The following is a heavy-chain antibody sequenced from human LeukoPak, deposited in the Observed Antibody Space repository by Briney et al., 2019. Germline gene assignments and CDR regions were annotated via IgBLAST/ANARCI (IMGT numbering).Heavy chain of an antibody. CDR2: INTNTGNP. CDR3: ASSLTGYYQNDAFDI. CDR1: GYTFTGYY. D-gene: IGHD3-9*01. Sequence: ASVKVSCKASGYTFTGYYMHWVRQAPGQGLEWMGWINTNTGNPTYAQGFTGRFVFSLDTSVSTAYLQISSLKAEDTAVYYCASSLTGYYQNDAFDIWGQGTMVTVSS. V-gene: IGHV7-4-1*02. J-gene: IGHJ3*02.